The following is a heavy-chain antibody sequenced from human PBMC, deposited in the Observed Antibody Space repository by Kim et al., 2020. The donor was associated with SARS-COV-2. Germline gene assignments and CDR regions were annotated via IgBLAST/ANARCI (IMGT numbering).Heavy chain of an antibody. CDR2: IYYSGST. J-gene: IGHJ4*02. CDR3: ARDGSGSPGQYFDY. V-gene: IGHV4-39*07. Sequence: SETLSLTCTVSGGSISSSSYYWGWIRQPPGKGLEWIGSIYYSGSTYYNPSLKSRVTISVDTSKNQFSLKLSSVTAADTAVYYCARDGSGSPGQYFDYWGQGTLVTVSS. CDR1: GGSISSSSYY. D-gene: IGHD1-26*01.